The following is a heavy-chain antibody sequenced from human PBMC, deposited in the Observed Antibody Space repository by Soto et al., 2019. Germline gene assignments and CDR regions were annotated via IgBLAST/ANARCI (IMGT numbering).Heavy chain of an antibody. D-gene: IGHD3-22*01. J-gene: IGHJ3*02. CDR3: ARVFLYYYDSSGYIPHAFDI. V-gene: IGHV3-53*04. CDR1: GFTVSSNY. CDR2: IYSGGST. Sequence: GGSLRLSCAASGFTVSSNYMSWVRQAPGKGLEWVSVIYSGGSTYYADSVKGRFTISRHNSKNTLYLQMNSLRAEDTAVYYCARVFLYYYDSSGYIPHAFDIWGQGTMVTVSS.